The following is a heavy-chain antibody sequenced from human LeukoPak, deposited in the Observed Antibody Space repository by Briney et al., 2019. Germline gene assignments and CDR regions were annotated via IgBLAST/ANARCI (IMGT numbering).Heavy chain of an antibody. CDR2: IRSDGSDK. CDR1: GFTFSSSD. Sequence: GGSLRLSCAASGFTFSSSDMHWLRQAPGKGLEWVAFIRSDGSDKYYGDSVKGRVTISRDNSKNTLDLQMKSLRGEDTAVYYCAKDNYDFWSGFLFDPWGQGTLVTVSS. J-gene: IGHJ5*02. D-gene: IGHD3-3*01. CDR3: AKDNYDFWSGFLFDP. V-gene: IGHV3-30*02.